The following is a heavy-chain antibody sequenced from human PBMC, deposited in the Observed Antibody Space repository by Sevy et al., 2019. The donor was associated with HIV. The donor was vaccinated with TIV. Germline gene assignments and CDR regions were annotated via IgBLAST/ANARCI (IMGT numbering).Heavy chain of an antibody. CDR1: GFTFSSYA. CDR3: ARVYGGPYDFWSGYMDV. D-gene: IGHD3-3*01. CDR2: ISYDGSNK. Sequence: GGSLRLSCAASGFTFSSYAMHWVRQAPGKGLEWVAVISYDGSNKNYADSVKGRFTISRDNSKNTLYLQMNSLRAEDTAVYYCARVYGGPYDFWSGYMDVWGKGTTVTVSS. V-gene: IGHV3-30-3*01. J-gene: IGHJ6*03.